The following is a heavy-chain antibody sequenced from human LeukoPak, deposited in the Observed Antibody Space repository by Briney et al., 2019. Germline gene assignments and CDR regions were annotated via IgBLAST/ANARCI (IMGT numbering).Heavy chain of an antibody. Sequence: SETLSLTCTVSGGSISSGDYYWSWIRQPPGKGLEWIGDIYFNGYTYYNPSLKSRVSISIDTSKNHFSLNLSSVTAADTAVYYCARVANGDYFDFWGQGTLVTVSS. J-gene: IGHJ4*02. D-gene: IGHD4-17*01. CDR1: GGSISSGDYY. CDR3: ARVANGDYFDF. CDR2: IYFNGYT. V-gene: IGHV4-30-4*01.